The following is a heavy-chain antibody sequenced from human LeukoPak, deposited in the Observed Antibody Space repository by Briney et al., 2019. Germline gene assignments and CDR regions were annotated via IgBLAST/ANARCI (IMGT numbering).Heavy chain of an antibody. J-gene: IGHJ6*03. CDR3: ARDSSGYYYYYMDV. D-gene: IGHD3-22*01. V-gene: IGHV3-20*04. Sequence: AGGSLRLSCAASGFTFSSYSMNWVRQAPGKGLGWVSGINWNGGSTGYADSVKGRFTISRDNAKNSLYLQMNSLRAEDTALYYCARDSSGYYYYYMDVWGKGTTVTVSS. CDR1: GFTFSSYS. CDR2: INWNGGST.